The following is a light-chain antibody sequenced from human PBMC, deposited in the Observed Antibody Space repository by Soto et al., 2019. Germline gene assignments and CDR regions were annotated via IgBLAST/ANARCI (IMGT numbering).Light chain of an antibody. V-gene: IGKV1-27*01. CDR2: AAS. CDR3: QKYNSAPRT. Sequence: DVQMTQAPSSLSASVGDRVTITCRASQGISNYLAWYQQKPGKVPKLLIYAASILQSGVPSRFSGSGSGTDFTLTIRCLQPEDVATYYCQKYNSAPRTFGGGTKVEIK. CDR1: QGISNY. J-gene: IGKJ4*01.